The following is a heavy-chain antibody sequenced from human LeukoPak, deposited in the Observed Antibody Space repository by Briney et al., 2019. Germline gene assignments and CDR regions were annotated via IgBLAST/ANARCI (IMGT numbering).Heavy chain of an antibody. CDR3: ARPPSFHYDTTGPDY. CDR1: GFTFSRFE. CDR2: ISGDGNTI. D-gene: IGHD3-22*01. Sequence: QPGGSLRLSCAASGFTFSRFEMNWVRQAPGKGLEWVSFISGDGNTIYYADSVKGRFTISRDNAKHSVYLQMNRLRAEDTAVYYCARPPSFHYDTTGPDYWGQGTLVTVSS. V-gene: IGHV3-48*03. J-gene: IGHJ4*02.